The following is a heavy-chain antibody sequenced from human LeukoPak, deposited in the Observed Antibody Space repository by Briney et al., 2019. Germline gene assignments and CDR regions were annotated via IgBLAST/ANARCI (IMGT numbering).Heavy chain of an antibody. CDR2: MSPNSGNT. CDR3: ARGPPNWGYDY. V-gene: IGHV1-8*01. D-gene: IGHD7-27*01. CDR1: GYTFTSYD. Sequence: ASVKVSCKASGYTFTSYDINWVRQATGQGPEWMGWMSPNSGNTGYAQKFQGRVTMTRSTSMSTTYMELSSLRSEDTAVYYCARGPPNWGYDYWGQGTLVAVSS. J-gene: IGHJ4*02.